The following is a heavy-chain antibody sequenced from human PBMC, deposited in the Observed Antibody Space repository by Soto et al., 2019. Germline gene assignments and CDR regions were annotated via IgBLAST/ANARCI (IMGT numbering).Heavy chain of an antibody. CDR1: GYTFTSYG. D-gene: IGHD2-15*01. CDR2: ISAYNGNT. CDR3: ARDLTGYCSGGSCYSAGY. V-gene: IGHV1-18*01. J-gene: IGHJ4*02. Sequence: QVQLVQSGAEVKKPGASVKVSCKASGYTFTSYGISWVRQAPGQGLEWMGWISAYNGNTNYAQKLQGRVTMTTDTYTSTAYMELRSLRSDDTAVYYCARDLTGYCSGGSCYSAGYWGQGTLVTVSS.